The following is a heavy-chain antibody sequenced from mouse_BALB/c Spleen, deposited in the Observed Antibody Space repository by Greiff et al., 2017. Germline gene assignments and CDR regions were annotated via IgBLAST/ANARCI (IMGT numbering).Heavy chain of an antibody. V-gene: IGHV3-6*02. J-gene: IGHJ4*01. CDR1: GYSITSGYY. Sequence: EVQLVESGPGLVKPSQSLSLTCSVTGYSITSGYYWNWIRQFPGNKLEWMGYISYDGSNNYNPSLKNRISITRDTSKNQFFLKLNSVTTEDTATYYCARDLPLSYYGAGNAMDYWGQGTSVTVSS. CDR3: ARDLPLSYYGAGNAMDY. CDR2: ISYDGSN. D-gene: IGHD2-10*01.